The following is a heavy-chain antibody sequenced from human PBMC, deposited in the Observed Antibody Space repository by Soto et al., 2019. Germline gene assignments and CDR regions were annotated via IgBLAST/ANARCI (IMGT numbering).Heavy chain of an antibody. D-gene: IGHD6-13*01. CDR3: AKARVSPPGHMSSSWYLMGVGFDY. CDR1: GFTFSSYA. Sequence: EVQLLESGGGLVQPGGSLRLSCAASGFTFSSYAMSWVRQAPGKGLEWVSAISGSGGSTYYADSVKGRFTISRDNSKNTLYLQMNSLRAEDTAVYYCAKARVSPPGHMSSSWYLMGVGFDYWGQGTLVTVSS. J-gene: IGHJ4*02. V-gene: IGHV3-23*01. CDR2: ISGSGGST.